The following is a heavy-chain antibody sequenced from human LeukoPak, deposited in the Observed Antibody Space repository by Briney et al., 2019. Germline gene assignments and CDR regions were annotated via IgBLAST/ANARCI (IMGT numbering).Heavy chain of an antibody. D-gene: IGHD3-22*01. CDR2: IWYDGSNK. CDR3: ARDYYYDSSGHYRP. Sequence: PGRSLRLSCAASGFTFSGYGMHWVRQAPGKGLEWVAVIWYDGSNKYYADSVKGRFTISRDNSKNTLYLQMNSLRAEDTAVYYCARDYYYDSSGHYRPWGQGTLVTVSS. V-gene: IGHV3-33*01. CDR1: GFTFSGYG. J-gene: IGHJ5*02.